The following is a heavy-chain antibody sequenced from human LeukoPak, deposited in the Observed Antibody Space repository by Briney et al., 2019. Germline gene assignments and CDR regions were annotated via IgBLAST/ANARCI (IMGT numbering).Heavy chain of an antibody. CDR1: GGPISSYY. CDR3: ARHVPQNYYDSSGYYAGQYFDL. D-gene: IGHD3-22*01. V-gene: IGHV4-59*08. Sequence: SETLSLTCTVSGGPISSYYWSWIRQSPGKGLEWIGYIYYSGSTNYSPSLKSRVTISVDTSKNQFSLKLSSVTAADTAVYYCARHVPQNYYDSSGYYAGQYFDLWGRGTLVTVSS. CDR2: IYYSGST. J-gene: IGHJ2*01.